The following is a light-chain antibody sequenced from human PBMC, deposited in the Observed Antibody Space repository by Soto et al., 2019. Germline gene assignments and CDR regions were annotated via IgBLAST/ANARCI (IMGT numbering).Light chain of an antibody. Sequence: QSVLTQPPSVSAAPGQKVTMSCSGGSSNIGNYYVSWHQQLPGTAPKLLIYENDKRPSGIPDRFSGSKSGTSATLGITGLQTGDEADYYCCSYALSSTYVFGTGTKVTVL. CDR3: CSYALSSTYV. V-gene: IGLV1-51*02. CDR1: SSNIGNYY. CDR2: END. J-gene: IGLJ1*01.